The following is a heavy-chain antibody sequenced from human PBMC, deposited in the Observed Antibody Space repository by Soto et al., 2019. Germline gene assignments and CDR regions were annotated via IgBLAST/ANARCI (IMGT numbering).Heavy chain of an antibody. CDR3: AKGGVGSTSNAFDI. Sequence: LRLSCAASGFTFRSYGMHWVRQAPAKGLEWVAVISYDGSNKYYADSVKGRFTISRDNSKNTLYLQMNSLRAEDTAVYYCAKGGVGSTSNAFDIWGQGTMVTVSS. CDR2: ISYDGSNK. V-gene: IGHV3-30*18. CDR1: GFTFRSYG. D-gene: IGHD1-26*01. J-gene: IGHJ3*02.